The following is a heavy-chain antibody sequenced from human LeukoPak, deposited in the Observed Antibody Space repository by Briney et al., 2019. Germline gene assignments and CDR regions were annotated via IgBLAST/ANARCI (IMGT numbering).Heavy chain of an antibody. CDR3: ARGRSYEYYDILSGYYHLDY. V-gene: IGHV4-34*01. CDR1: GGSFSGYY. J-gene: IGHJ4*02. CDR2: INHSGST. D-gene: IGHD3-9*01. Sequence: SETLSLTCAVYGGSFSGYYWSWIRQPPGKGLEWIGEINHSGSTNYNPSLKSRVTISVDTSKNQFSLKLSSVTAADTAVYYCARGRSYEYYDILSGYYHLDYWGQGALVTVSS.